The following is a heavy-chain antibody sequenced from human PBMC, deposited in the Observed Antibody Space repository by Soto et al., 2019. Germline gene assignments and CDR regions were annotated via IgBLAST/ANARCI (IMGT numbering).Heavy chain of an antibody. Sequence: SETLSLTCTVSHGSITSGDYFWAWIRQPPGKGLEFIGSVHSSGGTYYSPPLKSRASISIDKSKNQFSLKLTSVNAGDTAVYFCASVVVGATRQTGSDHWGQGTLVTVSS. J-gene: IGHJ4*02. CDR2: VHSSGGT. D-gene: IGHD2-15*01. CDR1: HGSITSGDYF. CDR3: ASVVVGATRQTGSDH. V-gene: IGHV4-39*01.